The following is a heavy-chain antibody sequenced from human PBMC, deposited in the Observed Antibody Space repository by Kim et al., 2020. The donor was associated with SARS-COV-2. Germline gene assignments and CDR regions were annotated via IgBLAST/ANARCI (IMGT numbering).Heavy chain of an antibody. J-gene: IGHJ6*02. Sequence: ASVKVSCKASGYTFTSYAMHWVRQAPGQRLEWMGWINAGNGNTKYSQKFQGRVTITRDTSASTAYMELSSLRSEDTAVYYCARARREDYYGSGIYYYYYGMDVWGQGTTVTVSS. D-gene: IGHD3-10*01. CDR1: GYTFTSYA. CDR3: ARARREDYYGSGIYYYYYGMDV. CDR2: INAGNGNT. V-gene: IGHV1-3*01.